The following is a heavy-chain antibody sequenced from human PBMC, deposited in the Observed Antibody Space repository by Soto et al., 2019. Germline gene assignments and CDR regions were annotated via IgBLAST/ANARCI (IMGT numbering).Heavy chain of an antibody. D-gene: IGHD3-22*01. J-gene: IGHJ4*02. CDR1: GGSISSSSYY. Sequence: QLQLQESGPGLVKPSETLSLTCTVSGGSISSSSYYWGWIRQPPGKGLEWIGSIYYSGSTYYNPSLKSRVTISVDTSKNQFALRLSSVTAADTAVYYCATGGYDSSGYRTGFDYWGQGTLVTVSS. CDR2: IYYSGST. CDR3: ATGGYDSSGYRTGFDY. V-gene: IGHV4-39*01.